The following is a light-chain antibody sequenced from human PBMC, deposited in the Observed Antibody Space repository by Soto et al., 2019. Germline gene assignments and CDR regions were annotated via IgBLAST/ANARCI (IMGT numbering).Light chain of an antibody. J-gene: IGKJ2*01. CDR3: QQYGPT. V-gene: IGKV3-20*01. CDR1: QSVSSSY. CDR2: GAS. Sequence: EIVLTQSPGTLSLSPGERATLSCRASQSVSSSYLAWYQQKPGQAPRLLIYGASSRATGIPDRFSGSGSGTGFTLTISRLEPEDFAVYYCQQYGPTFGQGTKLEIK.